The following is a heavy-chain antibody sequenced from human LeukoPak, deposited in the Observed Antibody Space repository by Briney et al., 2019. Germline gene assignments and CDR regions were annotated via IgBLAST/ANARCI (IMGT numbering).Heavy chain of an antibody. CDR2: ISSSGTTI. CDR3: ARDGCSGGSCSWLDS. J-gene: IGHJ5*01. CDR1: GFTFSSYE. D-gene: IGHD2-15*01. V-gene: IGHV3-48*03. Sequence: PGGALRLSCAASGFTFSSYEMNWVRQAPGKGLEWVSSISSSGTTIYYADSVKGRFTISRDNAKNSLYLQMNSLRVEDTAVYYCARDGCSGGSCSWLDSWGQGTLVTVSS.